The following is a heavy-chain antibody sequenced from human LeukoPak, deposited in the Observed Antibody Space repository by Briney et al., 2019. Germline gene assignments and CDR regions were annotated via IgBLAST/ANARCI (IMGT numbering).Heavy chain of an antibody. D-gene: IGHD2-21*02. CDR3: ARGDPGAY. CDR2: ISGDGVSP. CDR1: GFTFNNYA. V-gene: IGHV3-23*01. Sequence: GGSLRLSCAAAGFTFNNYALTWVRQTPGKGLECVSAISGDGVSPYYADSVRGRFTISRDNSKNTLYLQMNSLRAEDTAVYYCARGDPGAYWGQGTLVTVSS. J-gene: IGHJ4*02.